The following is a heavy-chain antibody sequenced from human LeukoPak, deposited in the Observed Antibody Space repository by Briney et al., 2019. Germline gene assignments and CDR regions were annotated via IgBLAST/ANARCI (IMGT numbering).Heavy chain of an antibody. Sequence: SGGSLRLSCAASGFTFSSYAMHWVRQAPSKGLEWVAVISSDGSHKYYADSVKGRFTISRDNSKNTLYLQMNSLRAEDTAVYYCARVDLPTVTTAHFDYWGQGTLATVSS. CDR1: GFTFSSYA. CDR3: ARVDLPTVTTAHFDY. D-gene: IGHD4-17*01. V-gene: IGHV3-30*04. CDR2: ISSDGSHK. J-gene: IGHJ4*02.